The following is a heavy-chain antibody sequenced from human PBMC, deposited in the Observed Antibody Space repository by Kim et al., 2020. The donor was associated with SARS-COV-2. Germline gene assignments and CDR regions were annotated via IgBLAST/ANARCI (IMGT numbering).Heavy chain of an antibody. CDR1: GGSFSGYY. J-gene: IGHJ6*02. V-gene: IGHV4-34*01. Sequence: SETLSLTCAVYGGSFSGYYWSWIRQPPGKGLEWIGEINHSGSTNYNPSLKSRVTISADTSKNQFSLKLSSVTAADTAVYYCARAGYSSSWYPSRGGYYYGMDVWGQGTTVTVSS. D-gene: IGHD6-13*01. CDR2: INHSGST. CDR3: ARAGYSSSWYPSRGGYYYGMDV.